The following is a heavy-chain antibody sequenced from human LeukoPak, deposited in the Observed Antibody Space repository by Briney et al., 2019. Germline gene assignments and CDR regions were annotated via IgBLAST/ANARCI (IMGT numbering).Heavy chain of an antibody. V-gene: IGHV1-69*13. J-gene: IGHJ4*02. Sequence: ASVKVSCKASGGTFSSYAISWVRQAPGQGLEWMGGIIPTFGTANYAQKFQGRVTITADESTSTAYMELSSLRSEDTAVYYCAGYDYGDHALDYWGQGTLVTVSS. CDR1: GGTFSSYA. D-gene: IGHD4-17*01. CDR2: IIPTFGTA. CDR3: AGYDYGDHALDY.